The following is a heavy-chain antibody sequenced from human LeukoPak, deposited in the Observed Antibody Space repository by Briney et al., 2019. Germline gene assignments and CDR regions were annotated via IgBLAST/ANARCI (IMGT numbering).Heavy chain of an antibody. D-gene: IGHD2-2*01. J-gene: IGHJ4*02. CDR1: GGTFSSYA. CDR3: ATLGYCSSTSCYPQTNSVDY. Sequence: SVKVSCKASGGTFSSYAISWVRQAPGQGLEWMGGIIPIFGTANYAQKFQGRVTITADKSTSTAYMELSSLRSEDTAVYCCATLGYCSSTSCYPQTNSVDYWGQGTLVTVSS. V-gene: IGHV1-69*06. CDR2: IIPIFGTA.